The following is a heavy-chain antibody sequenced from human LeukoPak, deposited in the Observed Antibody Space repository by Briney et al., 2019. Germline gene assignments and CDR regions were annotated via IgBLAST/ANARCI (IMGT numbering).Heavy chain of an antibody. Sequence: PGGSLRLSCAASGFTVSSNYMSWVRQAPGKGLEWVSVIYSGGSTYYADSVEGRFTISRDNSKNTLYLQMNSLRAEDTAVYYCARDYRRTFDYWGQGTLVTVSS. J-gene: IGHJ4*02. CDR3: ARDYRRTFDY. CDR2: IYSGGST. V-gene: IGHV3-53*01. CDR1: GFTVSSNY. D-gene: IGHD3-16*02.